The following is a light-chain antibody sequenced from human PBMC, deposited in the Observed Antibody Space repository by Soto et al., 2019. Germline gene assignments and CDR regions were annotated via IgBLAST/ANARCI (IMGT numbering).Light chain of an antibody. CDR3: QQYGSSPIT. CDR1: QSVSSSN. V-gene: IGKV3-20*01. Sequence: EILFTPSPVTLSLAPGERATPSCTASQSVSSSNLAWYQQKPGQAPRLLIYDASSRATDIPDRFSGSGSGADFTLTISRLEPEDFGVYYCQQYGSSPITFGQGTRLEIK. J-gene: IGKJ5*01. CDR2: DAS.